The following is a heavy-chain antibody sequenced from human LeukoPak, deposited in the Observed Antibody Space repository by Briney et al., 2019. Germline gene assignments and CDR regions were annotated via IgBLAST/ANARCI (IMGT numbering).Heavy chain of an antibody. V-gene: IGHV1-24*01. J-gene: IGHJ4*02. CDR2: FFREDGEA. Sequence: ASVKVSCKVSGLTLSDSSMHWVRQAPGKGPEWIGGFFREDGEAFYARMFQGRVTMTEDTSTDTAFLDLSSLRSEDTAVYYCATGRTEWDLLYFWGQGTRVTVSS. CDR3: ATGRTEWDLLYF. CDR1: GLTLSDSS. D-gene: IGHD1-26*01.